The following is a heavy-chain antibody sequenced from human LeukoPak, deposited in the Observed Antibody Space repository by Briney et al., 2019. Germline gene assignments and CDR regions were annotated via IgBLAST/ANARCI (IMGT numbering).Heavy chain of an antibody. V-gene: IGHV1-2*02. Sequence: ASVKVSCKASGYTFTGYYIHWVRQAPGQGLEWMGWINPNSGGTNHAQKFQGRVTMTRDTSISTAYMELSRLRSDDTAVYYCARTANWNSGYYYYYYMDVWGKGTTVTVSS. CDR1: GYTFTGYY. D-gene: IGHD1-1*01. CDR3: ARTANWNSGYYYYYYMDV. J-gene: IGHJ6*03. CDR2: INPNSGGT.